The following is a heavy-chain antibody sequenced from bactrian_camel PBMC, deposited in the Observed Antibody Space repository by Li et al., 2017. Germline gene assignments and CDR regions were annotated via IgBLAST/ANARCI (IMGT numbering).Heavy chain of an antibody. D-gene: IGHD1*01. Sequence: DVQLVESGGGLVQAGGSLRLSCAASEYTYNSYCLGWFRQAPGKKREGVGYIDNEGRATYADSVKGRFTISRDNAKNTVYLLMNSLKPEDTAVYYCVKPNPDARGGFDHWGQGTQVTVS. CDR3: VKPNPDARGGFDH. J-gene: IGHJ4*01. V-gene: IGHV3S10*01. CDR2: IDNEGRA. CDR1: EYTYNSYC.